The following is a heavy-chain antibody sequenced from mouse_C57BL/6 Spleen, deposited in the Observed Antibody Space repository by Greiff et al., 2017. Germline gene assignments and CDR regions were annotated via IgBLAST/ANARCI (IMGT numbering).Heavy chain of an antibody. CDR1: GFTFSSYT. Sequence: EVKVVESGGGLVKPGGSLKLSCAASGFTFSSYTMSWVRQTPGKRLEWVATISGGGGNTYYPDSVKGRFTISRDNAKNTLYLQMSSLRSEDTALYYCARDWDGYFDYWGQGTTLTVSS. CDR3: ARDWDGYFDY. J-gene: IGHJ2*01. CDR2: ISGGGGNT. D-gene: IGHD2-3*01. V-gene: IGHV5-9*01.